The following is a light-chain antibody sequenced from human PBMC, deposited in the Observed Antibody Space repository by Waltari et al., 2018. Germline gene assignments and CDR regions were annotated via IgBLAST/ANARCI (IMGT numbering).Light chain of an antibody. CDR1: QRVSSSD. Sequence: EIVLTQSPGTLSLSPGESATLSCRASQRVSSSDLAWYQQKPGQAPRLLIYGASSRATGIPDRFSGSGSGTDVTLTISRLEPEDFAVYYCQQYGSSPPYTFGQGTKLEIK. J-gene: IGKJ2*01. V-gene: IGKV3-20*01. CDR2: GAS. CDR3: QQYGSSPPYT.